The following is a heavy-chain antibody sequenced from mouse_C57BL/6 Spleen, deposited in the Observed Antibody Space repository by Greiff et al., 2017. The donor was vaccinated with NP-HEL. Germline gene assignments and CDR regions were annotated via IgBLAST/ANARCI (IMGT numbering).Heavy chain of an antibody. V-gene: IGHV1-78*01. D-gene: IGHD1-1*01. CDR2: IYPRDGST. CDR3: ARTVGYYGSSGGYYFDD. Sequence: VQLQQSDAELVKPGASVKISCKVSGYTFTDHTIHWMKQRPEQGLEWIGYIYPRDGSTKYNEKFKGKDTLTADISSSTAYMQLNSLTSEDSPVYFWARTVGYYGSSGGYYFDDWGKGTTLT. J-gene: IGHJ2*01. CDR1: GYTFTDHT.